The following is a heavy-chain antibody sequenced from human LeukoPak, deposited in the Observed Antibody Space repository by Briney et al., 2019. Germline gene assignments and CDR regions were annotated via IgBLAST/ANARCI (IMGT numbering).Heavy chain of an antibody. J-gene: IGHJ4*02. Sequence: SVKVSCKASGGTFSSYAISWVRQAPGQGLEWMGRIIPIFGTANYAQRFQGRVTITADESTSTAYMELSSLRSEDTAVYYCARVPGEWELLGGYYFDYWGQGTLVTVSS. D-gene: IGHD1-26*01. V-gene: IGHV1-69*13. CDR3: ARVPGEWELLGGYYFDY. CDR1: GGTFSSYA. CDR2: IIPIFGTA.